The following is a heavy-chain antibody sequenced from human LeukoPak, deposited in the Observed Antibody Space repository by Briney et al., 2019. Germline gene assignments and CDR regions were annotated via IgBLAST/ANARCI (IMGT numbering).Heavy chain of an antibody. V-gene: IGHV3-11*03. D-gene: IGHD3-9*01. Sequence: GGSLPVPRAASGFTFSDYYMNWIRQAPGKGLEWVAYISSSSDFTNYADSVKGRFTISRDNAKNSLYLQTNSLRADDTAVYYCARRYYDFLTGYYLWYLATWASGTCLTVSS. CDR1: GFTFSDYY. CDR3: ARRYYDFLTGYYLWYLAT. J-gene: IGHJ2*01. CDR2: ISSSSDFT.